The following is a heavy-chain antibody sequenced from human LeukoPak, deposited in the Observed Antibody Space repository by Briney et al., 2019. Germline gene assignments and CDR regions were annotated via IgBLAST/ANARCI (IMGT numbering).Heavy chain of an antibody. CDR3: ASPPSCSGGSCQDDYYCMDV. J-gene: IGHJ6*03. CDR2: ISSSSSYI. Sequence: EGSLRLSCAASGFTFSSYSMNWVRQAPGKGLEWVSSISSSSSYIYYADSVKGRFTISRDNAKNSLYLQMNSLRAEDTAVYYCASPPSCSGGSCQDDYYCMDVWGKGTTVTVSS. CDR1: GFTFSSYS. D-gene: IGHD2-15*01. V-gene: IGHV3-21*01.